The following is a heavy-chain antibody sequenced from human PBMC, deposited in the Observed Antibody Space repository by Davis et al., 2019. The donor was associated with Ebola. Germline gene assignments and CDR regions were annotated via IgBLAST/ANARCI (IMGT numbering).Heavy chain of an antibody. D-gene: IGHD5-24*01. CDR3: ARDIRLQFNYYYGMDV. CDR1: GFTFSSYS. CDR2: ISSSSSTI. J-gene: IGHJ6*02. V-gene: IGHV3-48*02. Sequence: GGSLRLSRAASGFTFSSYSMNWVRQAPGKGLEWVSYISSSSSTIYYADSVKGRFTISRDNAKNSLYLQMNGLRDEDTAVYYCARDIRLQFNYYYGMDVWGQGTTVTVSS.